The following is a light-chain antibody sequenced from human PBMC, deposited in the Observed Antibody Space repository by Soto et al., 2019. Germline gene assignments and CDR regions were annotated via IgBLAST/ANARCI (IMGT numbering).Light chain of an antibody. CDR3: QSYDRSLNGYV. CDR1: SSNIGAGYD. CDR2: GND. V-gene: IGLV1-40*01. J-gene: IGLJ1*01. Sequence: QSVLTQPPSVSGAPGQSVTLSCAGSSSNIGAGYDVHWYQHLPGTAPRLLIHGNDNRPSGVPDRFSGSKSGTSASLAITGLLPEDEADYYCQSYDRSLNGYVFGTGTKVTVL.